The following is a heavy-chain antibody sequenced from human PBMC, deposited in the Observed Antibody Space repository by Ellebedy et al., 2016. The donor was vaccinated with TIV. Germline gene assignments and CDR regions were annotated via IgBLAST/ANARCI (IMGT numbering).Heavy chain of an antibody. V-gene: IGHV5-51*04. J-gene: IGHJ4*02. CDR2: IHPGDSDT. D-gene: IGHD5-24*01. CDR3: ARGPVVAAYPEPNPEMATITHTPYFDY. CDR1: GHSLTIYW. Sequence: GESLKISXKRSGHSLTIYWIGWVRQMPGNGLEWMGIIHPGDSDTRYSPSFQGQVTISADKPISTAYLQWSSLKASDTAMYYCARGPVVAAYPEPNPEMATITHTPYFDYWGQGTLVTVSS.